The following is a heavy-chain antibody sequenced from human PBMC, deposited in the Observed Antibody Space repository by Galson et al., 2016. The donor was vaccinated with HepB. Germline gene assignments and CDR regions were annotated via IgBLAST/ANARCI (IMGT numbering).Heavy chain of an antibody. CDR1: GYTFTTYG. CDR3: ARGIHTDVTGPQLDY. V-gene: IGHV1-18*01. Sequence: SVKVSCKASGYTFTTYGINWVRQAPGQGPAWMGWISADKGNRNYAQKFQGRVTLTTDTSTNTAYMELRTLRSDDTAVDYCARGIHTDVTGPQLDYWGQGTLVSVSS. D-gene: IGHD2-21*02. J-gene: IGHJ4*02. CDR2: ISADKGNR.